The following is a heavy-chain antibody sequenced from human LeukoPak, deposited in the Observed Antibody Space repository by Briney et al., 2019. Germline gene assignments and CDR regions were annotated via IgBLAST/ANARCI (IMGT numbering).Heavy chain of an antibody. CDR1: GYTFTSYG. J-gene: IGHJ4*02. V-gene: IGHV1-18*01. Sequence: ASVKVSCKASGYTFTSYGISWVRQAPGQGLEWMGWISAYNGNANYARKLQGRVTMTTDTSTSTAYMELRSLRSDDTAVYYCARSEGQGVVAVINYWGQGSLVTVSS. CDR2: ISAYNGNA. CDR3: ARSEGQGVVAVINY. D-gene: IGHD2-15*01.